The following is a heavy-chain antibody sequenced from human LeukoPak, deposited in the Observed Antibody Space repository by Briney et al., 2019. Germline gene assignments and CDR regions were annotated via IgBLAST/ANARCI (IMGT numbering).Heavy chain of an antibody. CDR2: IYYSGTT. D-gene: IGHD3-10*01. CDR3: ARRGGADWFDP. Sequence: SETLSLTCTGSGGSISSSNYYWGWIRQPPGKGLEWIGSIYYSGTTYYNPSLKRRVTISVDTSKNQFSLNLNSVTAADTAVYYCARRGGADWFDPWGQGTLVTVSS. CDR1: GGSISSSNYY. V-gene: IGHV4-39*01. J-gene: IGHJ5*02.